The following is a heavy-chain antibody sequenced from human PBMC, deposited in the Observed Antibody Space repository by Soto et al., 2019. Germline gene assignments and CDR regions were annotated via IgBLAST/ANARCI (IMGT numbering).Heavy chain of an antibody. J-gene: IGHJ6*03. CDR3: ARYPSSSHYYYYMDV. Sequence: QVQLVQSGAEVKKPGASVKVSCKASGYTFTSYAMHWVRQAPAQRLEWMGWINAGNGNTKDSQKFQGRVTITRDTSASTAYMELSSLRSEDTAVYYCARYPSSSHYYYYMDVWCKGTTVTVSS. V-gene: IGHV1-3*01. CDR2: INAGNGNT. CDR1: GYTFTSYA. D-gene: IGHD6-6*01.